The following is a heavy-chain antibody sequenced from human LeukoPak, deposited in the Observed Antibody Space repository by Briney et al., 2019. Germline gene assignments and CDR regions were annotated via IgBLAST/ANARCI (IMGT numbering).Heavy chain of an antibody. J-gene: IGHJ5*02. D-gene: IGHD3-10*01. CDR2: INPNSGGT. V-gene: IGHV1-2*02. Sequence: ASVKLSCKASAYTFTGYYMHWVRQAPGQGLEWMGWINPNSGGTNYAQKFQGRVTMTRDTSISTAYMELSRLRSDDTAVYYCARTGILWLEFDPWGQGTLVTVSS. CDR3: ARTGILWLEFDP. CDR1: AYTFTGYY.